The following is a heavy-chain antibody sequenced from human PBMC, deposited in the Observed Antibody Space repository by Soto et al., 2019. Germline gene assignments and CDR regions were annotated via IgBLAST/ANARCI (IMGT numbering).Heavy chain of an antibody. CDR3: AKLLAAAGTGY. J-gene: IGHJ4*02. CDR1: GFTFSSHG. V-gene: IGHV3-23*01. D-gene: IGHD6-13*01. Sequence: EVQLLESGGGLVQPGESLRLSCAASGFTFSSHGMSWVRQAPGKGLEWVSSISGDGGNTYYADSGKGRFTISRDNSKNTLSLQMNSLRAEDTAAYYCAKLLAAAGTGYWGQGSLVTVSS. CDR2: ISGDGGNT.